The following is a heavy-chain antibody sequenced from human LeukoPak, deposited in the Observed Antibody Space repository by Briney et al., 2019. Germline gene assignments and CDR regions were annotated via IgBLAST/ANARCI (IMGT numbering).Heavy chain of an antibody. CDR2: IHYTGST. J-gene: IGHJ4*02. D-gene: IGHD1-26*01. Sequence: SETLSLTCTVSGGSISSHFWSWIRQPPGKGLEWIGYIHYTGSTNYNPSLKSRVTMSVDASKNQFSLKLSSVTAADTAVYYCARDGYSGSSLFDYWGQGTLVTVSS. CDR3: ARDGYSGSSLFDY. V-gene: IGHV4-59*11. CDR1: GGSISSHF.